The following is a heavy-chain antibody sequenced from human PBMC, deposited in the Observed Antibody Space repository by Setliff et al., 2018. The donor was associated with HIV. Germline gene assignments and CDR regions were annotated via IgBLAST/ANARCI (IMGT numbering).Heavy chain of an antibody. V-gene: IGHV3-74*01. CDR3: ATDLAGKYDY. CDR2: INTDGSNT. CDR1: GFTFSSSW. Sequence: GGSLRLSCAASGFTFSSSWMHWVRQALGKGLVWVSRINTDGSNTNYADSVKGRFTISRDNTKNTLYLQMNSLRAEDTAVYYCATDLAGKYDYWGQGTLVTVSS. D-gene: IGHD3-3*02. J-gene: IGHJ4*02.